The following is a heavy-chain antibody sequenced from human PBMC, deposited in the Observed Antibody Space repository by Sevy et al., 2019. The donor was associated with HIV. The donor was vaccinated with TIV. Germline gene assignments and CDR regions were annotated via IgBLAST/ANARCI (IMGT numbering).Heavy chain of an antibody. Sequence: GGSLRLSCAASVFTFDDYAMHWVRQAPGKGLEWVSGISWNSGSIGYADSVKGRFTVSRDNGKNSLYLQMNSLRAEDMALYYCARTVRSSSWYGDYFDYWGQGTLVTVSS. D-gene: IGHD6-13*01. CDR2: ISWNSGSI. CDR1: VFTFDDYA. CDR3: ARTVRSSSWYGDYFDY. V-gene: IGHV3-9*03. J-gene: IGHJ4*02.